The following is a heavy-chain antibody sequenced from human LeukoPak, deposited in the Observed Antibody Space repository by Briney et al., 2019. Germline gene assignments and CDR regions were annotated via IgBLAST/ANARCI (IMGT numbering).Heavy chain of an antibody. D-gene: IGHD3-3*01. CDR2: ISGGGGST. CDR3: AKDTKDYDFWSGYYNWFDP. Sequence: PGGSLRLSCAASGFTFSSYAMSWVRQAPGKGLEWVSAISGGGGSTYYADSVKGRFTIPRDNYKNALYLQMNSLRAEDTAVYYCAKDTKDYDFWSGYYNWFDPWGQGTLVTVSS. V-gene: IGHV3-23*01. CDR1: GFTFSSYA. J-gene: IGHJ5*02.